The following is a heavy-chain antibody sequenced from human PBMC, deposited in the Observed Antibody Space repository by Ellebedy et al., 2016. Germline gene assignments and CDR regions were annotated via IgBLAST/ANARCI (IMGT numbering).Heavy chain of an antibody. CDR2: ISAYNGNT. V-gene: IGHV1-18*01. CDR1: GYTFTSYG. D-gene: IGHD4-11*01. CDR3: ARGAPRPTVRSPIHYYYGMDV. J-gene: IGHJ6*02. Sequence: ASVKVSXXASGYTFTSYGISWVRQAPGQGLEWMGWISAYNGNTNYAQKLQGRVTMTTDTSTSTAYMELRSLRSDDTAVYYCARGAPRPTVRSPIHYYYGMDVWGQGTTVTVSS.